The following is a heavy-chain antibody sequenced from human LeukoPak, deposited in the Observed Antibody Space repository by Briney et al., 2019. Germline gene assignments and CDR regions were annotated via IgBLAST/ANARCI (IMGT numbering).Heavy chain of an antibody. CDR2: INHSGST. D-gene: IGHD3-16*02. CDR1: GGSFSGYY. V-gene: IGHV4-34*01. J-gene: IGHJ3*02. CDR3: ARKGYDYVWGSYRYTRDAFDI. Sequence: SETLSLTCAVYGGSFSGYYWSWIRQPPGKGLEWIGEINHSGSTNYNPSLKSRVTISVDTSKNQFSLKLSSVTAADTAVYYCARKGYDYVWGSYRYTRDAFDIWGQGTMVTVSS.